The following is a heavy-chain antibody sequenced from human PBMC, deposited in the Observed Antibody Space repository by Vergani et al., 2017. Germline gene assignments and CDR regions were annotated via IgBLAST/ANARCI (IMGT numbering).Heavy chain of an antibody. J-gene: IGHJ4*02. Sequence: QITLKESGPTLVKPTQTLTLTCTVSGFSVSSSGVGVAWIRQPPGKALECLAIIYWNDDKRYSPSLMGRLTIAKDTSRTQVVLTMTNMDPVDTATYYCAHSDIFDDNYEYFDYWGPGTLVTVSS. CDR3: AHSDIFDDNYEYFDY. V-gene: IGHV2-5*01. CDR1: GFSVSSSGVG. D-gene: IGHD4-11*01. CDR2: IYWNDDK.